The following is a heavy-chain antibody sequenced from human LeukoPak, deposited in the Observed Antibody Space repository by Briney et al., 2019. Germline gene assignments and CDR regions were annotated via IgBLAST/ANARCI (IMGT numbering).Heavy chain of an antibody. V-gene: IGHV1-2*02. CDR3: ARDFYYDFWSGYLIGHNWFDP. Sequence: ASVKVSCKASGYTFTGYYMHWVRQAPGQGLEWMGWINPNSGGTNYAQKFQGRVTMTRDTSISTAYMELSRLRSDDTAVYYCARDFYYDFWSGYLIGHNWFDPWGQGTLVTASS. CDR1: GYTFTGYY. J-gene: IGHJ5*02. D-gene: IGHD3-3*01. CDR2: INPNSGGT.